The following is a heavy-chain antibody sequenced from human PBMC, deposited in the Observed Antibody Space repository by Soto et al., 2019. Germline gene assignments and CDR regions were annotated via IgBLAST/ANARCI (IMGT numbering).Heavy chain of an antibody. D-gene: IGHD3-16*02. J-gene: IGHJ6*02. Sequence: ASVKVSCKASGYTFTGYYMHWVRQAPGQGLEWMGWINPNSGGTNYAQKFQGRVTMTRDTSISTAYMELSRLRSDDTAVYYCATGPIMITFGGVIVDYYYGMDVWGQGTTVTVSS. CDR1: GYTFTGYY. V-gene: IGHV1-2*02. CDR3: ATGPIMITFGGVIVDYYYGMDV. CDR2: INPNSGGT.